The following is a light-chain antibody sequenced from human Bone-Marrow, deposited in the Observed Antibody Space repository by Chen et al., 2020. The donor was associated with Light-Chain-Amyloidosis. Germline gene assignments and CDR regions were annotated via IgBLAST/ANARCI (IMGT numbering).Light chain of an antibody. CDR1: DLPTKY. Sequence: SYELTQPPSVSGSPGQTARITCSGDDLPTKYAYWYRQKPGQAPVLVIHRDTERPSGISERFSGSSSGTTATLTISGVQAEDEADYHCQSAESSGTYEVIFGGGTKLTVL. CDR3: QSAESSGTYEVI. J-gene: IGLJ2*01. V-gene: IGLV3-25*03. CDR2: RDT.